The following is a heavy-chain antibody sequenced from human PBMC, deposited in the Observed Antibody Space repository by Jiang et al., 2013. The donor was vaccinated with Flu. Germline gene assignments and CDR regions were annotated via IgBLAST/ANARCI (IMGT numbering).Heavy chain of an antibody. Sequence: QLLESGEAWSXPGGSPSRLSCAASGFSVSNNYMSWVRQAPGKGLEWISVIYSDGSTYYGDSAKGRFTISRHESENTLYLQMNSLRAEDTAVFYCARGTESYFGYFDSWGQGTLVTVSS. D-gene: IGHD1-26*01. J-gene: IGHJ4*02. CDR3: ARGTESYFGYFDS. CDR2: IYSDGST. CDR1: GFSVSNNY. V-gene: IGHV3-53*04.